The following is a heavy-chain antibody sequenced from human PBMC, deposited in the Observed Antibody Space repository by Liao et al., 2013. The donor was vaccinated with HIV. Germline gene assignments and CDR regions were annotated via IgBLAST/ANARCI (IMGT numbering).Heavy chain of an antibody. V-gene: IGHV4-59*13. D-gene: IGHD2-2*01. J-gene: IGHJ4*02. CDR1: GGSISSYS. CDR3: ARSIPAAASPYYFDY. Sequence: QVQLQESGPGLVRPSETLSLTCTVSGGSISSYSWTWVRQPPGRGLEWIGYIDYSGNTNYNPSLKSRVTTSMASSKNQFSLTLIAVSAADTAVYYCARSIPAAASPYYFDYWGQGALVTVSS. CDR2: IDYSGNT.